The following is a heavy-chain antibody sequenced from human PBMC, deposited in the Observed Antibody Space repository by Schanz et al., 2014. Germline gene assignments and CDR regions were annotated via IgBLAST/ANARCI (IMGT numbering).Heavy chain of an antibody. J-gene: IGHJ4*02. D-gene: IGHD1-1*01. CDR3: AKIERNED. CDR2: IKKDGSEK. V-gene: IGHV3-7*03. CDR1: GITFSSHS. Sequence: EVQLLESGGGLVQPGGSLRLSCAASGITFSSHSFNWVRQAPGKGLEWVANIKKDGSEKYYVDSVKGRFTISRDNAKNSLFLQMNSLRPEDTAVYFCAKIERNEDWGQGTLVTVSS.